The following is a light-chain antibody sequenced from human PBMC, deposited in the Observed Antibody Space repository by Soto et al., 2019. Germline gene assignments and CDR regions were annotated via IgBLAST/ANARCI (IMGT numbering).Light chain of an antibody. Sequence: QSVLTQPPSVSGAPGQRVTISCTGGSSNIGAGSDVHWYHQLPGTAPKLLIYGNTNRPSGVPDRFSASKSGTSASLAITGLQADDEADYYCQSFDSSLSGVVFGGGTKVTVL. J-gene: IGLJ2*01. CDR1: SSNIGAGSD. CDR2: GNT. CDR3: QSFDSSLSGVV. V-gene: IGLV1-40*01.